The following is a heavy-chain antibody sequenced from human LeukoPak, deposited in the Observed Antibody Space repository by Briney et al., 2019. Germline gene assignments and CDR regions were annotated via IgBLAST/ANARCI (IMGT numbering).Heavy chain of an antibody. Sequence: GGSLRLSCAASGFTFSSYSMNWVRQAPGKGLEWVSSISSSSSYIYYADSVKGRFTISRDNAKNSLYLQMNSLRAEDTAVYYCARDLMVRGVKPIGVWGKGTTLTVSS. CDR1: GFTFSSYS. CDR3: ARDLMVRGVKPIGV. J-gene: IGHJ6*04. V-gene: IGHV3-21*01. CDR2: ISSSSSYI. D-gene: IGHD3-10*01.